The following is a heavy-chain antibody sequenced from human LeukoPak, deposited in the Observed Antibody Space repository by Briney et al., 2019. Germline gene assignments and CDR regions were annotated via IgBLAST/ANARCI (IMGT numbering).Heavy chain of an antibody. V-gene: IGHV3-21*01. J-gene: IGHJ1*01. CDR3: ARDMEVVGVAGYFQH. Sequence: PGGSLRLSCATPGFTFSSCGMPWVRQATGKGLEWVSSINSSSRYIYYADSVKGRFTISRDNAKNPLYLQMNSLRAEDTAVYYCARDMEVVGVAGYFQHWGQGTLVTVSS. D-gene: IGHD2-15*01. CDR2: INSSSRYI. CDR1: GFTFSSCG.